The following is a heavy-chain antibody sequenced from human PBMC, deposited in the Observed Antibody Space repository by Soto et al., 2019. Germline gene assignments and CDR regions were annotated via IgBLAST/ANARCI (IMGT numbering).Heavy chain of an antibody. CDR3: ASRIAAAGSSDNWFDP. CDR1: GFTFSSYA. V-gene: IGHV3-23*01. CDR2: ISGSGGST. Sequence: GGSLRLSCAASGFTFSSYAMSWVRQAPGKGLEWVSAISGSGGSTYYADSVKGRFTISRDNSKNTLYLQMNSLRAEDTAVYYCASRIAAAGSSDNWFDPWGQGTLVTVSS. J-gene: IGHJ5*02. D-gene: IGHD6-13*01.